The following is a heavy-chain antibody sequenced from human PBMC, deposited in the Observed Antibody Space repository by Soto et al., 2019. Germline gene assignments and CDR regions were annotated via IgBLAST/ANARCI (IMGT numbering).Heavy chain of an antibody. CDR2: INAGNGNT. Sequence: ASVKVSCKASGYTFTSYAMHWVRQAPGQRLEWMGWINAGNGNTKYSQKFQGRVTITRDTSASTAYMELSSLRSEDTAAYYCARDLRVVAAAHYYYYGMDVWGQGTTVTVSS. V-gene: IGHV1-3*01. D-gene: IGHD2-15*01. J-gene: IGHJ6*02. CDR3: ARDLRVVAAAHYYYYGMDV. CDR1: GYTFTSYA.